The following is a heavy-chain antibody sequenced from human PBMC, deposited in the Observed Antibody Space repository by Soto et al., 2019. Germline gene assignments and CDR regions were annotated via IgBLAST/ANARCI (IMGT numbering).Heavy chain of an antibody. D-gene: IGHD3-10*01. CDR2: ISSSSSYI. V-gene: IGHV3-21*01. CDR3: ARGGGGSGSYYGDDAFDI. Sequence: GGSLRFSCAASGFTFSSYSMNWVRQAPGKGLEWVSSISSSSSYIYYADSVKGRFTISRDNAKNSLYLQMNSLRAEDTAVYYCARGGGGSGSYYGDDAFDIWGQGTMVTVSS. J-gene: IGHJ3*02. CDR1: GFTFSSYS.